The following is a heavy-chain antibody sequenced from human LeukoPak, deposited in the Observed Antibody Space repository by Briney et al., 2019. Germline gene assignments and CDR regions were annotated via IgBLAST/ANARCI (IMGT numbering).Heavy chain of an antibody. Sequence: GASVKVSCKASGYTFTSYGISWVRQAPGQGLEWMGWISAYNGNTNYAQKLQGRVTMTTDTSTSTAYMELRSLRSDDTAVYYCARESGYDFWSGYYYYFDYWGQGTLVTVSS. V-gene: IGHV1-18*01. CDR3: ARESGYDFWSGYYYYFDY. CDR2: ISAYNGNT. J-gene: IGHJ4*02. CDR1: GYTFTSYG. D-gene: IGHD3-3*01.